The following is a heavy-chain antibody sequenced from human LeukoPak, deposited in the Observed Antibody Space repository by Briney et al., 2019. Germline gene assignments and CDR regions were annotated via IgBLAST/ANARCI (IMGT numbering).Heavy chain of an antibody. Sequence: GGSLRLSCAASGFTLSDNYMTWIRQAPGKGLEGVSHISSSGENIFYADSLKGRFTISKDSAKNSLYLQMNSLRVEDTAMYYCARDNPGSSFAFDLWGQGTMVTVSS. CDR3: ARDNPGSSFAFDL. CDR1: GFTLSDNY. V-gene: IGHV3-11*04. D-gene: IGHD6-6*01. CDR2: ISSSGENI. J-gene: IGHJ3*01.